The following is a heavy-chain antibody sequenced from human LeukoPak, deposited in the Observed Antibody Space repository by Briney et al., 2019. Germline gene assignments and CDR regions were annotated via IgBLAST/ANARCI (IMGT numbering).Heavy chain of an antibody. Sequence: GGSLRLSCAASGFTFSSYAMHWVRQAPGKGLEWVAVISYDGSNKYHADSVKGRFTISRDNSKNTLYLQMNSLRAEDTAVYYCARVYDSSGFVDYWGQGTLVTVSS. CDR3: ARVYDSSGFVDY. J-gene: IGHJ4*02. D-gene: IGHD3-22*01. CDR1: GFTFSSYA. V-gene: IGHV3-30*04. CDR2: ISYDGSNK.